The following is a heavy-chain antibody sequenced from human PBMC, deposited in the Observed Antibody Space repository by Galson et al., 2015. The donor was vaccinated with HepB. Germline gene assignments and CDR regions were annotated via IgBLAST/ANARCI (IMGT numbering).Heavy chain of an antibody. J-gene: IGHJ6*02. Sequence: SLRLSCAGSGMTFSAYSMTWVRQAPGKGLEWVSYINSRSDKTYYAGSVRGRFTISRNNAANSVYLERSSLKVADTGVYFCARGERRQQPPRSYFFGIDVWGPGTPVIVSS. D-gene: IGHD3-3*01. CDR3: ARGERRQQPPRSYFFGIDV. CDR1: GMTFSAYS. V-gene: IGHV3-11*06. CDR2: INSRSDKT.